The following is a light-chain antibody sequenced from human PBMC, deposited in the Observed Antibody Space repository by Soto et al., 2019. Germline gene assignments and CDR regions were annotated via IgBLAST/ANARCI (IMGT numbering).Light chain of an antibody. CDR1: QSISDY. Sequence: DIQMTQSPSSLSASVGDRVAITCRSSQSISDYLNWYQQKPGKALKLVIYGASNLQSGVPPRFSGSGSGSEFTLTISGLQPDDFAIYFCQQSYSLPLTFGPGNKVDV. CDR2: GAS. J-gene: IGKJ3*01. V-gene: IGKV1-39*01. CDR3: QQSYSLPLT.